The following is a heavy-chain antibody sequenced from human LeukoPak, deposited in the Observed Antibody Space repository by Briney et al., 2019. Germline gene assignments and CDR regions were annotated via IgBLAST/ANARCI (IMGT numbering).Heavy chain of an antibody. CDR1: GITVSGSY. CDR2: IYSGGDT. V-gene: IGHV3-53*01. D-gene: IGHD3-10*02. J-gene: IGHJ4*02. Sequence: PGGSLRLSCAASGITVSGSYMTWVRQAPGKRLEWVSYIYSGGDTSYADSVKGRFTISRDNSKNTLYLQMNSLRAEDTAVYYCARAYNYVFDYWGQGTLVTVSS. CDR3: ARAYNYVFDY.